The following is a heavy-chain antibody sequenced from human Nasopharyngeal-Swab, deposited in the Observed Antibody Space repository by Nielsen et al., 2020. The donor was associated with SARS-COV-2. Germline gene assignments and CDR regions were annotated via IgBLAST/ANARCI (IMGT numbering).Heavy chain of an antibody. Sequence: SETLSLTCTVSGGSISSYYWGWIRQPPGKGLEWIGSIYYSGSTYYNPSLKSRVTISVDTSKNQFSLKLSSVTAADTAVYYCARLLTIFGVVSAAIDYWGQGTLVTVSS. CDR2: IYYSGST. J-gene: IGHJ4*02. V-gene: IGHV4-39*01. D-gene: IGHD3-3*01. CDR3: ARLLTIFGVVSAAIDY. CDR1: GGSISSYY.